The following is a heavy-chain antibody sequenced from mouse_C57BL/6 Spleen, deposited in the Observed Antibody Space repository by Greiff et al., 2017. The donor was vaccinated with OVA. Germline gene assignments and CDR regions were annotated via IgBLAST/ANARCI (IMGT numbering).Heavy chain of an antibody. J-gene: IGHJ2*01. Sequence: QVQLQQPGAELVMPGASVKLSCKASGYTFTSYWMPWVKQRPGQGLEWIGEIAPSDSYTNYTHKFKGKFTLAVDKSSSTAYMQLSSLTYEDSAVYYCARDDYGSSLDYWGQGTTLTVSS. CDR3: ARDDYGSSLDY. D-gene: IGHD1-1*01. V-gene: IGHV1-69*01. CDR1: GYTFTSYW. CDR2: IAPSDSYT.